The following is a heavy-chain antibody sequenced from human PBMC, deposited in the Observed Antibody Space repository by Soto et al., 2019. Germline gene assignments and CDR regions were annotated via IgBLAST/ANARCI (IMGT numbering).Heavy chain of an antibody. CDR2: INHTGGT. Sequence: SETLSLTCTVSGGSISSYYWSWIRQPAGKGLEWIGEINHTGGTHYNPSLKSRVTMSVDTSKNQFSLRLSSVTAADTAIYYCATRITVFGLLIPPFDPWGPGTQVTVSS. V-gene: IGHV4-59*04. J-gene: IGHJ5*02. CDR1: GGSISSYY. D-gene: IGHD3-3*01. CDR3: ATRITVFGLLIPPFDP.